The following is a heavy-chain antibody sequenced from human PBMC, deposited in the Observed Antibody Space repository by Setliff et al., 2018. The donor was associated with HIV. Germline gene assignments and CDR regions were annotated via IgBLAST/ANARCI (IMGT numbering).Heavy chain of an antibody. D-gene: IGHD3-3*01. CDR2: IYYSGST. CDR3: ATLPQGYDYFDY. V-gene: IGHV4-59*11. CDR1: GGSISSHY. Sequence: KASETLSLTCTVSGGSISSHYWSWIRQPPGKGLEWIGYIYYSGSTNYNPSLKSRVTISVDTSKNQFSLKLSSVTAADTAVYYCATLPQGYDYFDYWGHGTLVTVSS. J-gene: IGHJ4*01.